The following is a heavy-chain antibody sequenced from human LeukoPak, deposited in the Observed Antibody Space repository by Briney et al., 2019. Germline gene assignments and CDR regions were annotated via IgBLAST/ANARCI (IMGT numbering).Heavy chain of an antibody. CDR3: ARDRTGHNPGDY. V-gene: IGHV3-7*03. D-gene: IGHD5-24*01. J-gene: IGHJ4*02. Sequence: GGSLRLSCAASKFAFSSYAMSWVRQAPGKGLEWVGNINKDGSERNYGDSVGRFTISRDNVKSLLFLQMNSLRAEDTAVYYCARDRTGHNPGDYWGQGTLVTVSA. CDR1: KFAFSSYA. CDR2: INKDGSER.